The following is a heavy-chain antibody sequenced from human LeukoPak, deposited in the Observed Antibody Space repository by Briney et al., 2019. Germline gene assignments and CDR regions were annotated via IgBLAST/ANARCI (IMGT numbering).Heavy chain of an antibody. J-gene: IGHJ4*02. CDR3: ASYGLGSL. Sequence: GGSLRLSCAASGLNFSSFEMNWVRQAPGKGLEWISYISSSGTTISYAHSVKGRFTISRDNANNSLFLQMNSLRAEDTAVYYCASYGLGSLWGQGTLVTVSS. D-gene: IGHD3-10*01. CDR2: ISSSGTTI. CDR1: GLNFSSFE. V-gene: IGHV3-48*03.